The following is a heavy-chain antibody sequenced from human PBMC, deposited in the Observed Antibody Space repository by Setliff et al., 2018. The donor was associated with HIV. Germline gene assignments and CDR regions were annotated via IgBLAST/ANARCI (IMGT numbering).Heavy chain of an antibody. CDR3: ARGGSYDTFDY. J-gene: IGHJ4*02. CDR2: IYTSGST. V-gene: IGHV4-4*07. D-gene: IGHD3-22*01. Sequence: SETLSLTCTVSGGSITSSYWSWIRQPAGKGLEWIGRIYTSGSTNYNPSLKSRVTMSIDTSKKQCSLKLASVTAADTAVYYCARGGSYDTFDYWGQGTLVTVSS. CDR1: GGSITSSY.